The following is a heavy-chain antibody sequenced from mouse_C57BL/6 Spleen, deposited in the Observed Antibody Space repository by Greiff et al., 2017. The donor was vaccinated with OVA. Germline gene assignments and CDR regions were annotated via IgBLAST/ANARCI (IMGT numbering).Heavy chain of an antibody. Sequence: QVQLQQSGPELVKPGASVKISCKASGYAFSSSWMNWVKQRPGKGLEWIGRIYPGDGDTKYNGKFKGKATLTADKSSSTAYMQLSSLTSEDSAVYFCAVLYYYAMDYWGQGTSVTVSS. CDR1: GYAFSSSW. CDR3: AVLYYYAMDY. CDR2: IYPGDGDT. V-gene: IGHV1-82*01. J-gene: IGHJ4*01.